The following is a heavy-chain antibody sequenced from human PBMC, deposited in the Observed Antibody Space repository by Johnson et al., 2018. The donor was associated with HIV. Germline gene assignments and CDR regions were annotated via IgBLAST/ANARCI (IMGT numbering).Heavy chain of an antibody. CDR1: GFTFSSYG. CDR3: ARVGQWLVHCTVCAFDI. Sequence: QVQLVESGGGVVQPGRSLRLSCAASGFTFSSYGMHWVRQAPGKGLEWVAVISYDGSNKYYADSVKGRFTISRDNSKNTLYLQMTSLRAEDTAVYYCARVGQWLVHCTVCAFDIWGQGTKVTVSS. D-gene: IGHD6-19*01. CDR2: ISYDGSNK. J-gene: IGHJ3*02. V-gene: IGHV3-30*19.